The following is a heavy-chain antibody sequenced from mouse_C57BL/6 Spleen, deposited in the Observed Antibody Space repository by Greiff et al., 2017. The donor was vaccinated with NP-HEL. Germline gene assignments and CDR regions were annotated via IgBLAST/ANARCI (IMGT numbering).Heavy chain of an antibody. Sequence: VQLQQSVAELVRPGASVKLSCTASGFNIKNTYMHWVKQRPEQGLEWIGRIDPANGNTTYAPKFQGKATITADTSSNTAYLQLSSLTSEDTASYYCVLAGGTGISYAMDYWGQGTSVTVSS. D-gene: IGHD4-1*01. V-gene: IGHV14-3*01. CDR1: GFNIKNTY. CDR3: VLAGGTGISYAMDY. J-gene: IGHJ4*01. CDR2: IDPANGNT.